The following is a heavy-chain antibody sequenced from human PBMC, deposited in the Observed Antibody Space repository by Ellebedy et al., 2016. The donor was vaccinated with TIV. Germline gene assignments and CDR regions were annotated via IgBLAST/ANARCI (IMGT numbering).Heavy chain of an antibody. CDR3: ARVSLVRGYYAGLDV. CDR1: GGSVNSGSYY. D-gene: IGHD2-8*02. Sequence: MPSETLSLTCTVSGGSVNSGSYYWTWIRQTPGRGLEWIGYIYNSGSTNYNPSLKSRVTISGGASENQFPLMLRSVAAADTAVYYCARVSLVRGYYAGLDVWGQGTTVTVSS. CDR2: IYNSGST. J-gene: IGHJ6*02. V-gene: IGHV4-61*01.